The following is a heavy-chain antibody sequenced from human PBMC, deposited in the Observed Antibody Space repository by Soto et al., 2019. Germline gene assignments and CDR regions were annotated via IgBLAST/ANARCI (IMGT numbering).Heavy chain of an antibody. CDR2: ISGSGGST. D-gene: IGHD3-3*01. CDR1: GFTFSSYA. V-gene: IGHV3-23*01. Sequence: GSLRLSCAASGFTFSSYAMSWVRQAPGKGLEWVSAISGSGGSTYYADSVKGRFTISRDNSKNTLYLQMNSLRAEDTAVYYCATGKRTTKYYDFWSGLYYYGMDVWGQGTTVTVSS. CDR3: ATGKRTTKYYDFWSGLYYYGMDV. J-gene: IGHJ6*02.